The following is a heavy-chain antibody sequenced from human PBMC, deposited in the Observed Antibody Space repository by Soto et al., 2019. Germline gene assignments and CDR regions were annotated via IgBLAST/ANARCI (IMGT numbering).Heavy chain of an antibody. CDR2: IRTKPDNYAT. J-gene: IGHJ4*02. CDR3: TCRSGTYPDGLDS. D-gene: IGHD1-26*01. Sequence: EVQLVESGGGLVQPGGSLTLSCAVSGFTFSGSNLYWVRQASGKGLEWLGHIRTKPDNYATAYAASVRGRFTISRDDSKNTAYLQMNSLRVEDTAVYYCTCRSGTYPDGLDSWGQGTLVTVSS. CDR1: GFTFSGSN. V-gene: IGHV3-73*02.